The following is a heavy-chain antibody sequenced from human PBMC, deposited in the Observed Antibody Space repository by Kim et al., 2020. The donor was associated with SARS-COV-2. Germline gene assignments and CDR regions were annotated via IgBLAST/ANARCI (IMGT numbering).Heavy chain of an antibody. CDR1: GFTFRSYG. CDR2: ISYHGSNK. D-gene: IGHD2-15*01. Sequence: GGSLRLSCAASGFTFRSYGMHWVRQAPGKGLEWVAVISYHGSNKYYADSVKGRFTISRDNSKNTLYLQMNSLRAEDTAVYYCAKGVYCSGGSCYSGYFGMDVWGQGTTVTVSS. J-gene: IGHJ6*02. V-gene: IGHV3-30*18. CDR3: AKGVYCSGGSCYSGYFGMDV.